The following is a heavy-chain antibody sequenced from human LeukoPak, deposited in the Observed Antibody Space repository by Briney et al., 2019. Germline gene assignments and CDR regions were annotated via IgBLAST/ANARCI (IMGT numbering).Heavy chain of an antibody. Sequence: ASVKVSCKVSGYTLTELSMHWVRQAPGKGLEWMGGFDPEDGETIYAQKFQGRVTMTEDTSTDTAYMELSSQGSEDTAVYYCATVRDSSGYYFRDAFDIWGQGTMVTVSS. D-gene: IGHD3-22*01. CDR2: FDPEDGET. J-gene: IGHJ3*02. CDR3: ATVRDSSGYYFRDAFDI. CDR1: GYTLTELS. V-gene: IGHV1-24*01.